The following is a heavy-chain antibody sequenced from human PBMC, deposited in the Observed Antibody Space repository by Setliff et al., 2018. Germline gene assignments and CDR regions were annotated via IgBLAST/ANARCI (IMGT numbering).Heavy chain of an antibody. Sequence: GASVKVSCKASGYTFTSYDINWVRQATGQGLEWMGWMNPNSGNTGYAQKFQGRLTMTRNTSISTAYMELSSLRSDDTAIYYCAIGVVGLGRRNCFGPWGHGTLVTVSS. CDR1: GYTFTSYD. CDR3: AIGVVGLGRRNCFGP. CDR2: MNPNSGNT. V-gene: IGHV1-8*02. D-gene: IGHD7-27*01. J-gene: IGHJ5*02.